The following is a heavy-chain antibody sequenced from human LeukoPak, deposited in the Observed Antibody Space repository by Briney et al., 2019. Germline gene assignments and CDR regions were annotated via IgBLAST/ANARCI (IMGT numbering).Heavy chain of an antibody. Sequence: SEALSLTCTVSGGSISSYYWSWIRQPPGKGLEWIGYIYYSGSTNYNPSLKSRVTISVDTSKNQFSLKLSSVTAADTAVYYCARDCRRSGWYGESEYYYMDVWGKGTTVTVFS. CDR1: GGSISSYY. CDR3: ARDCRRSGWYGESEYYYMDV. CDR2: IYYSGST. D-gene: IGHD6-19*01. V-gene: IGHV4-59*01. J-gene: IGHJ6*03.